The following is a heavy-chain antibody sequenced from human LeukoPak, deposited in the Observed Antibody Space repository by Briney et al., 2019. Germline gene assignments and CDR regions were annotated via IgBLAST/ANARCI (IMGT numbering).Heavy chain of an antibody. J-gene: IGHJ4*02. D-gene: IGHD5/OR15-5a*01. V-gene: IGHV4-59*12. CDR2: ISHSGTT. Sequence: SETLSLTCRVSGGAMNSYYWSWIRQPPGKGLEWLGYISHSGTTYYNLSLKSRFTISVDRSKNQFSLQLNSVTAADSAVYYCARVYDASVLYIDYWGRGTLVTVSS. CDR3: ARVYDASVLYIDY. CDR1: GGAMNSYY.